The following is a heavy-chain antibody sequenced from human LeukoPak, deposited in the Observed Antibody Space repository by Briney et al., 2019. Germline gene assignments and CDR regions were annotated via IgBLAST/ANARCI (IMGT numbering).Heavy chain of an antibody. D-gene: IGHD6-13*01. CDR1: GFTFGGHG. Sequence: PGGSLRLSCVGSGFTFGGHGMHWVRQAPGKGLEWVATISYDGTKTFYADSVKGRFTISRDNSKKTLYLQMNTLRTEDTSIYYCATSSWYHHFDYWGQGTLVTVSS. J-gene: IGHJ4*02. CDR2: ISYDGTKT. CDR3: ATSSWYHHFDY. V-gene: IGHV3-30*03.